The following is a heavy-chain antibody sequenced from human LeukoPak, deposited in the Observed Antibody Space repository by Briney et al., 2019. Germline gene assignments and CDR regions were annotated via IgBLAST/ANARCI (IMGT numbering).Heavy chain of an antibody. V-gene: IGHV3-30-3*01. CDR1: GFTFSSYA. Sequence: GGSLRLSCAASGFTFSSYAMHWVRQAPGKGLEWVAVISYDGSNKYYADSVKGRFTISRDNSKNTLYLQMNSLRAEDTAMYYCARDRWVRGSYYYGMDVWGQGTTVTVSS. J-gene: IGHJ6*02. CDR2: ISYDGSNK. D-gene: IGHD3-10*01. CDR3: ARDRWVRGSYYYGMDV.